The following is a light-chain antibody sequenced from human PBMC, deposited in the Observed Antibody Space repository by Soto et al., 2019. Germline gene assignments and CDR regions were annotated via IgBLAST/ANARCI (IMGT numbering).Light chain of an antibody. CDR1: QSISSW. Sequence: DIQMTQSPSTLSASVGDRVTITCRASQSISSWLAWYQQKPGKAPKLLIYKASTLESGLPSRFSGSGSGTEFTLTSSNLQPDDFATYYCQEYKSYSTFGQGTKLEIK. V-gene: IGKV1-5*03. CDR3: QEYKSYST. CDR2: KAS. J-gene: IGKJ2*01.